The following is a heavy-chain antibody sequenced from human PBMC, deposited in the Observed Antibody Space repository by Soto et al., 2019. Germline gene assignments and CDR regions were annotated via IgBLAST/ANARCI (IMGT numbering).Heavy chain of an antibody. CDR1: GFTFSSYW. V-gene: IGHV3-74*01. CDR2: INMEGTTT. D-gene: IGHD1-26*01. CDR3: ARVGVGAYQFDH. J-gene: IGHJ4*02. Sequence: EVQLVESGGGLVQPGGSLRLSCAGSGFTFSSYWMHWVRQAPGKGLVWVSRINMEGTTTSYADSVTGRFTISRDNAKSTLFVQMGSLRAEDTAVYYCARVGVGAYQFDHWGQGTLVTVSS.